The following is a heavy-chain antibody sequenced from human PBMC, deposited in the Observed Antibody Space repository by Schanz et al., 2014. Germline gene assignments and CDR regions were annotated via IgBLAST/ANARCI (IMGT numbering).Heavy chain of an antibody. J-gene: IGHJ4*02. Sequence: EVQLLESGGGLVQPGGSLRLSCVASGFTFFGSFAMSWVRQAPGKGLEWVSGMSGSGSTADYADSVKGRFTISRDNSNNTVYLQMNALRAEDTAVYYCAREDCSATSCYFRYWGQGTLVTVSS. CDR1: GFTFFGSFA. D-gene: IGHD2-21*01. CDR2: MSGSGSTA. V-gene: IGHV3-23*01. CDR3: AREDCSATSCYFRY.